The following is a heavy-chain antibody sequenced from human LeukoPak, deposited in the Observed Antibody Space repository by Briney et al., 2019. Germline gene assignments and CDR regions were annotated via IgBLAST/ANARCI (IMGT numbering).Heavy chain of an antibody. CDR3: ARGIVGSRDFYFRYYFDY. V-gene: IGHV4-38-2*02. D-gene: IGHD3/OR15-3a*01. J-gene: IGHJ4*02. Sequence: SETLSLTCTVSGYSIISDYFWGWIRQPPGKGLEWIGTIYHSGSTYYSPSLKSRVAVSVDTSKNEFSLKLSSVTAADTAVYFCARGIVGSRDFYFRYYFDYWGQGTLVTVSS. CDR1: GYSIISDYF. CDR2: IYHSGST.